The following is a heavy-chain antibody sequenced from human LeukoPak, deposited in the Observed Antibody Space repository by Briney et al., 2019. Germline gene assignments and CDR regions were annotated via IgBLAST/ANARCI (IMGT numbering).Heavy chain of an antibody. D-gene: IGHD3-22*01. J-gene: IGHJ5*02. CDR1: GGSISSSSYY. CDR2: IYVSGST. Sequence: SETLSLTCTVSGGSISSSSYYWGWIRQPPGKGLEWIGSIYVSGSTYYNPSLKSRVTISVDTSKTQFSLKLSSVTAADTAVYYCARTYYYDSSGYYYSQPNWFDPWGQGTLVTVSS. CDR3: ARTYYYDSSGYYYSQPNWFDP. V-gene: IGHV4-39*07.